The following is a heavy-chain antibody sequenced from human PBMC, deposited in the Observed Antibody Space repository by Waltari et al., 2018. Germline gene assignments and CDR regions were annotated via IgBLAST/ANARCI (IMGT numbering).Heavy chain of an antibody. Sequence: QVQLVESGGGVVQPGRSLRLSCAASGFTFSSYAMHWVRQAPGKGLEWVAVISYDGSNKYYADPVKGRFTISRDNSKNTLYLQMNSLRAEDTAVYYCARVYSSSWYGGGLDYWGQGTLVTVSS. CDR2: ISYDGSNK. D-gene: IGHD6-13*01. CDR1: GFTFSSYA. V-gene: IGHV3-30-3*01. J-gene: IGHJ4*02. CDR3: ARVYSSSWYGGGLDY.